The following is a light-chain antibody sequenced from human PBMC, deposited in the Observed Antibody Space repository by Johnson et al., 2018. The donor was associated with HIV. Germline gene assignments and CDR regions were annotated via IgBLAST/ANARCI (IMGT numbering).Light chain of an antibody. Sequence: QSVLTQPPSVSAAPGQKVTISCSGSSSNIGNNYVSWYQQVPGTAPKLLIYDRNKRPSGIPDRFSASKSGTTATLAITGLQTGDEADYYCGTWDSSLSAGVFGTGTKVTVL. CDR3: GTWDSSLSAGV. J-gene: IGLJ1*01. CDR2: DRN. CDR1: SSNIGNNY. V-gene: IGLV1-51*01.